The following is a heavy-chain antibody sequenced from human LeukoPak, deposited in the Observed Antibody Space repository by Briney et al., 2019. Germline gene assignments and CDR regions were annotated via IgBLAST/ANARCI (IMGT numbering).Heavy chain of an antibody. J-gene: IGHJ6*03. D-gene: IGHD3/OR15-3a*01. Sequence: ASVKVSCKASGYTFTCYYMHWVRQAPGQGLEWMGWINPNSGGTNYAQKFQGRVTMTKDTSISTAYMELSRLRSDDTAVYYCARAGLVIQPYYYYYMDVWGKGTTVTVSS. V-gene: IGHV1-2*02. CDR2: INPNSGGT. CDR1: GYTFTCYY. CDR3: ARAGLVIQPYYYYYMDV.